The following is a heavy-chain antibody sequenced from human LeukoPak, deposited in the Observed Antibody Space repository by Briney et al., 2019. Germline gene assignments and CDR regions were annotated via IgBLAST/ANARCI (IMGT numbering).Heavy chain of an antibody. V-gene: IGHV3-7*01. D-gene: IGHD3-10*01. Sequence: GGSLRLSCAASGFSFSRYWMSWVRQAPGKGLEWVANIKQDGSEKNYVESVKDRFTISRDNAKNSLYLQTSSLRAEDTAVYYCARAGQEWFGELGFDQWGQGTLVIVSS. CDR2: IKQDGSEK. J-gene: IGHJ4*02. CDR1: GFSFSRYW. CDR3: ARAGQEWFGELGFDQ.